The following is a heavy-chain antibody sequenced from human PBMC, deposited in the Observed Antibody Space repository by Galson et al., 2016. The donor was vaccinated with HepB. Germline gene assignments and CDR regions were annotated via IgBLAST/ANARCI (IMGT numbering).Heavy chain of an antibody. CDR3: ARAQDYYGSGKGDYGMDV. CDR1: GFTFSIYA. CDR2: INVGGGRT. Sequence: SLRLSCAASGFTFSIYAMSWVRQAPGKGLEWVSGINVGGGRTYYADFVKGRFATSRDNSNNTLFLRMNALRAEDTAVYYCARAQDYYGSGKGDYGMDVWGQGTTVTVSS. D-gene: IGHD3-10*01. V-gene: IGHV3-23*01. J-gene: IGHJ6*02.